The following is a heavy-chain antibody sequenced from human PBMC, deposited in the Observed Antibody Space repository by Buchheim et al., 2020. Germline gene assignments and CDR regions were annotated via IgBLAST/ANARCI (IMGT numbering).Heavy chain of an antibody. CDR1: GFTFSDYY. CDR2: ISTSSSYT. J-gene: IGHJ4*02. D-gene: IGHD1-26*01. V-gene: IGHV3-11*05. Sequence: QVQLVEPGGGLVKPGGSLRLSCAASGFTFSDYYMSWIRQAPGKGLEWVSYISTSSSYTNYADPLKGRFTISRDNAKNSLYLQMNSLRADDTAVYYCARTHSSGSYYFYFDYWGQGTL. CDR3: ARTHSSGSYYFYFDY.